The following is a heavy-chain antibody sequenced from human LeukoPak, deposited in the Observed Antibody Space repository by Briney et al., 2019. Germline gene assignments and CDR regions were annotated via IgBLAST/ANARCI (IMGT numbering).Heavy chain of an antibody. CDR3: AKDPGRKQLWLAPLIS. V-gene: IGHV3-23*01. Sequence: GGSLRLSCAASGFIFNNYVMSWVRQAPGKGLEWVSAISNSGGSTFYADSVKGRFTISRDNSKNTLYLQMNSLRAEDTAVYYCAKDPGRKQLWLAPLISWGQGTLVTVSS. CDR2: ISNSGGST. D-gene: IGHD5-18*01. J-gene: IGHJ5*02. CDR1: GFIFNNYV.